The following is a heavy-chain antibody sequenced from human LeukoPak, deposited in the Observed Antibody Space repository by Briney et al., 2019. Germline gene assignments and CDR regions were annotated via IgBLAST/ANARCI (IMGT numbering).Heavy chain of an antibody. D-gene: IGHD1-7*01. CDR3: ARGGRSELYFDY. CDR1: GGSISSGSYY. CDR2: IYTSGST. J-gene: IGHJ4*02. Sequence: SETLSLTCTVSGGSISSGSYYWSWIRQPAGKGLEWIGRIYTSGSTNYNPSLKSRVTISVDTSKNQFSLKLSSVTAADTAVYYCARGGRSELYFDYWGQGTLVTVSS. V-gene: IGHV4-61*02.